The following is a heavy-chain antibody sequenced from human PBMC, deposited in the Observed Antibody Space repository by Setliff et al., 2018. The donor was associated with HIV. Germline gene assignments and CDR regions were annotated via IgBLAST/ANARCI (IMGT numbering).Heavy chain of an antibody. CDR2: IKQDGSET. Sequence: GGSLRLSCSVSGFIFSSYWMNWVRQTPGKGLEWVAKIKQDGSETSYVDSVKGRFAVSRDNAKNSLYLQMNSLRAEDTATYYCARASAATYCSGGACYLPDYWGQGTLVTVSS. J-gene: IGHJ4*02. CDR3: ARASAATYCSGGACYLPDY. D-gene: IGHD2-15*01. V-gene: IGHV3-7*01. CDR1: GFIFSSYW.